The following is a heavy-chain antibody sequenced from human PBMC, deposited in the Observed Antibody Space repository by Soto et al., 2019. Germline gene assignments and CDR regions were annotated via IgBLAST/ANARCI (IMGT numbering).Heavy chain of an antibody. D-gene: IGHD3-3*01. Sequence: EVQLVESGGGLVQPGGSLRLSCAASGFTFSSYWMSWVRQAPGKGLEWVANIKQDGSEKYYVDSVKGRFTISRDNAKNSLYLPMNCLRAEVTAVYYRAREYYEYAFDIWGQGTMVSVSS. J-gene: IGHJ3*02. CDR1: GFTFSSYW. V-gene: IGHV3-7*01. CDR3: AREYYEYAFDI. CDR2: IKQDGSEK.